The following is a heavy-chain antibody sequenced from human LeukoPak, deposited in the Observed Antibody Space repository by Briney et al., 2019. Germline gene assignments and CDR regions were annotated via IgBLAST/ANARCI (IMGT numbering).Heavy chain of an antibody. CDR2: ITPFNGNT. CDR3: LVVVDAFDI. Sequence: ASVKVSCKASGYTFTNFAINWVRQAPGQALEWMGWITPFNGNTNYAQKFQDRVTITRDRSMSTAYMELSSLRSEDTAMYYCLVVVDAFDIWGQGTMVTVSS. D-gene: IGHD3-22*01. V-gene: IGHV1-45*02. J-gene: IGHJ3*02. CDR1: GYTFTNFA.